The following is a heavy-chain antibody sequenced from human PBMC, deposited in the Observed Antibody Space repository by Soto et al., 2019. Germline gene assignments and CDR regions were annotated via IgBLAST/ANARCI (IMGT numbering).Heavy chain of an antibody. CDR2: ISYDGSNK. D-gene: IGHD3-9*01. V-gene: IGHV3-30-3*01. Sequence: QVQLVESGGGVIQPGRSLRLSCAASGFTFSNYAMYWVRQAPGQRLEWVAVISYDGSNKYYADSVPGRFTISRDNSKNTLYLQMNSLRAEDTDLYYCARRGDGTTGYYYFDYWCQVTLVTVS. CDR1: GFTFSNYA. CDR3: ARRGDGTTGYYYFDY. J-gene: IGHJ4*02.